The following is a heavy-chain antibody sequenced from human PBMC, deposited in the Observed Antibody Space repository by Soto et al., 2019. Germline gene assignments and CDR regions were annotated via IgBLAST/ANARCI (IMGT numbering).Heavy chain of an antibody. J-gene: IGHJ4*02. Sequence: EVQLVESGGGLVQPGRSLRLSCAASGFTFDDYAMHWVRQAPGKGLEWVSGISWNSGSIGYADSVKGRFTISRDNAKNSLYLQMNSVRAEDTALYYCANEYCSGGSCLFDDWGQGTLVTVSS. D-gene: IGHD2-15*01. CDR3: ANEYCSGGSCLFDD. CDR1: GFTFDDYA. V-gene: IGHV3-9*01. CDR2: ISWNSGSI.